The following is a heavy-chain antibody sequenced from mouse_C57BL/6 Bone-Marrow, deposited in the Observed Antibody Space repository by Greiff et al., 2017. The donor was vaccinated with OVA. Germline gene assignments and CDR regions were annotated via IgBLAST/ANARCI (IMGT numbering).Heavy chain of an antibody. V-gene: IGHV6-3*01. J-gene: IGHJ2*01. D-gene: IGHD1-1*02. CDR2: IRLKSDNYAT. Sequence: EVHLVESGGGLVQPGGSMKLSCVASGFTFSNYWMNWVRQSPEKGLEWVAQIRLKSDNYATHYAESVKGRFTISRDDSKSSVYLQMNNLRAEDTGIYYCTGGGGHFDYWGQGTTLTVSS. CDR3: TGGGGHFDY. CDR1: GFTFSNYW.